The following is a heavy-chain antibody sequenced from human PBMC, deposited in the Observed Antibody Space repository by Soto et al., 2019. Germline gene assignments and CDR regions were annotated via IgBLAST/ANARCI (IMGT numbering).Heavy chain of an antibody. J-gene: IGHJ3*02. D-gene: IGHD2-15*01. CDR2: ISGGGDST. CDR1: GFTFTNHA. V-gene: IGHV3-23*01. Sequence: GGSLRLSCAASGFTFTNHAMNWVRQAPGKGLEWVSTISGGGDSTYYANSVRGRFTISRDRSKNTASLQMNSQKVGDTAVYYCAKAAATTGGAFGICGQGTMVTVSS. CDR3: AKAAATTGGAFGI.